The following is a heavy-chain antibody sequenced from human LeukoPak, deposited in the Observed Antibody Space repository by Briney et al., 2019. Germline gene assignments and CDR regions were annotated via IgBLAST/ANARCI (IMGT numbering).Heavy chain of an antibody. D-gene: IGHD2-2*01. CDR2: IYLGVST. V-gene: IGHV4-4*09. Sequence: PSETLSLTCTISGDSLGTYYWTWIRQPPGKGLEWIGYIYLGVSTNYNPSLKSRVTLSVDTSKNQFSLRLTSLTAAGTATYYCARWALKGYYADVWGTGTTVIVSS. CDR1: GDSLGTYY. J-gene: IGHJ6*04. CDR3: ARWALKGYYADV.